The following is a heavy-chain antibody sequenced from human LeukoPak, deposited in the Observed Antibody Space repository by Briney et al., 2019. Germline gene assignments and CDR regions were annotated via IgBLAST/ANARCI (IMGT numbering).Heavy chain of an antibody. CDR1: GFTLNNYA. CDR2: VSPSGRST. CDR3: ARGSYSAVAAPGVFDY. J-gene: IGHJ4*02. Sequence: GGSLRLSCVPSGFTLNNYAMSWVRQAPGKGLEWISHVSPSGRSTYYADSVRGRFTISRDNAKNSLYLQMNSLRAEDTAVYYCARGSYSAVAAPGVFDYWGQGTLVTVSS. D-gene: IGHD6-19*01. V-gene: IGHV3-48*04.